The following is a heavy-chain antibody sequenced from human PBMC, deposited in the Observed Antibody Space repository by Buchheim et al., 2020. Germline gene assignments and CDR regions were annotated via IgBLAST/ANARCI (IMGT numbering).Heavy chain of an antibody. V-gene: IGHV4-34*01. CDR3: AREQGDDSSGYYFDY. J-gene: IGHJ4*02. CDR2: INHSGST. CDR1: GGSFSGYY. D-gene: IGHD3-22*01. Sequence: QVQLQQWGAGLLKPSETLSLTCAVYGGSFSGYYWSWIRQPPGKGLEWIGEINHSGSTNYNPSLKSRVTISVDTSKNQFSLKLSSVTAADTAVYYCAREQGDDSSGYYFDYWGQGTL.